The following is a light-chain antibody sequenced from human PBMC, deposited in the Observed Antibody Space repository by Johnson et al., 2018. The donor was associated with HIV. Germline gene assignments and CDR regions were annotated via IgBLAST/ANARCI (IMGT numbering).Light chain of an antibody. V-gene: IGLV1-51*01. J-gene: IGLJ1*01. Sequence: QSILTQPPSVSAAPGQKVTISCSGSSSNIGNNYVSWYQQVPGTAPKLLIYDNNKRPSGIPDRFSGSKSGTSATLGITGLQTGDEADYYCGTWDSSLSVYVVGTGTNVTVL. CDR2: DNN. CDR3: GTWDSSLSVYV. CDR1: SSNIGNNY.